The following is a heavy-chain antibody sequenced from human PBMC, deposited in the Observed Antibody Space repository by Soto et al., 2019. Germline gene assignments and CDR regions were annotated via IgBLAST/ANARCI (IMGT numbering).Heavy chain of an antibody. V-gene: IGHV4-31*03. D-gene: IGHD3-22*01. CDR3: ARVGTMMVGTWYFDY. Sequence: QVQLQESGPGLVKPSQTLSLTCTVSGGSISSGGYYWSWIRQHPGKGLEWIGYIYYSGSTYYNPSLQSRLTLSVATSKNQFPLKLSSGTAADTAVYYCARVGTMMVGTWYFDYWGQGTLVTVSS. J-gene: IGHJ4*02. CDR2: IYYSGST. CDR1: GGSISSGGYY.